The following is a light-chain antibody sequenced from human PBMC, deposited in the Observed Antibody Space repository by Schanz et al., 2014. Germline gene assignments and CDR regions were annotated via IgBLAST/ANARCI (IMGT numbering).Light chain of an antibody. J-gene: IGLJ1*01. V-gene: IGLV2-8*01. CDR2: EVS. Sequence: QSVLTQPPSASGSPGQSVTISCTGTSSDVGDYNYVSWYQQHPGKAPKLMIFEVSKRPSGVPDRFSGSKSGNTASLTVSGLQAEDEADYYCSSYGGSHNYVFGTGTKVTVL. CDR3: SSYGGSHNYV. CDR1: SSDVGDYNY.